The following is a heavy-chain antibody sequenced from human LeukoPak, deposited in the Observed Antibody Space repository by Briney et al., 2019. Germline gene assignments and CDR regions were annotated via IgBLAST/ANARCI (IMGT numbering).Heavy chain of an antibody. V-gene: IGHV2-70*11. CDR2: IDWDDDK. CDR3: ARIPSAFYSSSSDYYFDY. D-gene: IGHD6-6*01. CDR1: GFSLSTSGMC. J-gene: IGHJ4*02. Sequence: SGPTLVKPTQTLTLTCTFSGFSLSTSGMCVSWIRQPPVKALEWLARIDWDDDKYYSTPLKTRLTISKDTSKNQVVLTMTNMDPVDTATYYCARIPSAFYSSSSDYYFDYWGQGTLVTVSS.